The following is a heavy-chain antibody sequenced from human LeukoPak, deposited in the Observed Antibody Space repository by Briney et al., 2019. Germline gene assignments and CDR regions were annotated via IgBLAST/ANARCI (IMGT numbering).Heavy chain of an antibody. Sequence: PGGSLRLSCAASGFTFSSYAMSWVRQAPGKGLEWVSAISGSGGSAYYADSVKGRFTISRDNSKNTLYLQMNSLRAEDTAVYYCAKEVAVAGGIFLDYWGQGTLVTVSS. J-gene: IGHJ4*02. V-gene: IGHV3-23*01. D-gene: IGHD6-19*01. CDR2: ISGSGGSA. CDR3: AKEVAVAGGIFLDY. CDR1: GFTFSSYA.